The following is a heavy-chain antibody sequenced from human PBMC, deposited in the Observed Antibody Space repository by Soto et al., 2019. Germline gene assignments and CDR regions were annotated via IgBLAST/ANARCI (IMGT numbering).Heavy chain of an antibody. J-gene: IGHJ5*02. CDR1: GGSISSGGYY. D-gene: IGHD3-10*01. Sequence: PSETLCLTCTVSGGSISSGGYYWSWIRQHPGKGLEWIGYIYYSGSTYYNPSLKSRVTISVDTSKNQFSLKLSSVTAADTAVYYCARNGVRGAWFDPWGQGTLVTVSS. CDR3: ARNGVRGAWFDP. V-gene: IGHV4-31*02. CDR2: IYYSGST.